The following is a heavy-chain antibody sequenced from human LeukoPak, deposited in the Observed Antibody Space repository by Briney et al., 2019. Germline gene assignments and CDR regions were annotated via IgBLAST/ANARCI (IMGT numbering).Heavy chain of an antibody. J-gene: IGHJ3*02. V-gene: IGHV1-3*03. D-gene: IGHD3-10*01. CDR2: INAGNGNT. CDR1: GYTFTSYG. Sequence: ASVKVSCKASGYTFTSYGISWVRQAPGQRLEWMGWINAGNGNTKYSQEFQGRVTITRDTSASTAYMELSSLRSEDMAVYYCARAVQSYYYGSGSYYMGAFDIWGQGTMVTVSS. CDR3: ARAVQSYYYGSGSYYMGAFDI.